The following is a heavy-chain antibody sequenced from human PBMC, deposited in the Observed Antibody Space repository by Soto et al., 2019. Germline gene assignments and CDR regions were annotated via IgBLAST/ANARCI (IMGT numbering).Heavy chain of an antibody. CDR2: IIPILGIA. D-gene: IGHD5-12*01. V-gene: IGHV1-69*02. CDR1: GGTFSSYT. CDR3: AGGTRLVATRPDY. Sequence: QVQLVQSGAEVKKPGSSVKVSCKASGGTFSSYTISWVRQAPGQGLEWMGRIIPILGIANYAQKFQGRVTITADKSTSTAYMELSSLRSEGTAVYYCAGGTRLVATRPDYWGQGTLVTVSS. J-gene: IGHJ4*02.